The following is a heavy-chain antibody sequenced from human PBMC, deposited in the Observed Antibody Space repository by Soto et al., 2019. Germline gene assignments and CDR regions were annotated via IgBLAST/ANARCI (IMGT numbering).Heavy chain of an antibody. CDR3: ARHPTPYASNWYDRWFDP. CDR1: GASISRSSYY. Sequence: QLQLQESGPGLVKPSETLSLTCTVSGASISRSSYYWGWIRQSPGKGLEWIGSISYSGNAFYDPSLKSRVTISLDTSKNQFSLKVSSVTAADTAVYYCARHPTPYASNWYDRWFDPWGQGTPVTVSS. J-gene: IGHJ5*02. CDR2: ISYSGNA. V-gene: IGHV4-39*01. D-gene: IGHD6-13*01.